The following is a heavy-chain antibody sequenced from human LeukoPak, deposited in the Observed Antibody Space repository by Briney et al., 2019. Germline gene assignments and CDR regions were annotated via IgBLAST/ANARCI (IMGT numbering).Heavy chain of an antibody. J-gene: IGHJ4*02. V-gene: IGHV3-23*01. D-gene: IGHD4-17*01. CDR1: GFTFSSYA. Sequence: GGSLRLSCAASGFTFSSYAMSWVRQAPGKGLEWVSATSGSGGSTYYADSVKGRFTISRDNSKNTLYLQMNSLRAEDTAVYYCTTGGDYDDLDYWGQGTLVTVSS. CDR2: TSGSGGST. CDR3: TTGGDYDDLDY.